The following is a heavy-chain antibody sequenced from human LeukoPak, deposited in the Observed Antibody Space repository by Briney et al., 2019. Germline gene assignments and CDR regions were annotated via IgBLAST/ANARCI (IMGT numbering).Heavy chain of an antibody. CDR2: ISAYNGNT. Sequence: GASVKVSCKASGYTFTSYGISWVRQAPGHGLEWMGWISAYNGNTNYAQKLQGRVTMTTDTSTSTAYMELRSLRSDDTAVYYCARDRTITMVRGVINPHGYWGQGTLVTVSS. D-gene: IGHD3-10*01. CDR3: ARDRTITMVRGVINPHGY. V-gene: IGHV1-18*01. J-gene: IGHJ4*02. CDR1: GYTFTSYG.